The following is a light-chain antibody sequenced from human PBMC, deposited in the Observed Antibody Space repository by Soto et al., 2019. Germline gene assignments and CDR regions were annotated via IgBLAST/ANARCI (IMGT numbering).Light chain of an antibody. CDR1: QGVGGW. CDR2: ATS. V-gene: IGKV1-12*01. CDR3: QQTHSCPVS. J-gene: IGKJ3*01. Sequence: IQMTQSPSSVSASVGDRVTMTCRASQGVGGWLAWYQQKPGTVPKILIYATSSLHSGVPSRFSGSRSATDFARSISSLQLQDLATHYCQQTHSCPVSSGPGTNVDI.